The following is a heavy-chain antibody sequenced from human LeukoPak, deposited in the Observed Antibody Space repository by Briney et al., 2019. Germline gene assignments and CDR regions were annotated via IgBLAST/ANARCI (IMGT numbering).Heavy chain of an antibody. D-gene: IGHD6-6*01. V-gene: IGHV4-59*08. CDR3: ARTAAGSSGNY. J-gene: IGHJ4*02. Sequence: PSETLSLTCTVSGASISSHYWSWIRQPPGKGLEWIGCINYRGNTEYSPSLRSRVTISADTSKNQVSLRLTSVTAADTAVYYCARTAAGSSGNYWGQGTLVTVSS. CDR2: INYRGNT. CDR1: GASISSHY.